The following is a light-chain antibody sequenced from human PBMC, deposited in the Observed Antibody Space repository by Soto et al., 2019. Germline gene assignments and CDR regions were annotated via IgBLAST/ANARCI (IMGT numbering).Light chain of an antibody. V-gene: IGKV1-9*01. CDR2: AAS. CDR1: QGISSH. Sequence: DIQLTQSPSFLSASVGDRVTITCRASQGISSHLGWYQQKPGKAPKLLIYAASTLQSGVPSRFSGSGSGTEFTLTISSLQPEDFATYYCQQLNSYPRTFGQGTKVEVK. J-gene: IGKJ1*01. CDR3: QQLNSYPRT.